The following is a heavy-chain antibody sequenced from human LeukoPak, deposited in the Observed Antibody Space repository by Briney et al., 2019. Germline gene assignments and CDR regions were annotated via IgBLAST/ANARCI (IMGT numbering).Heavy chain of an antibody. V-gene: IGHV3-21*01. CDR2: ISSSSSYI. Sequence: GGSLRLSCAASGFTFSSYSMNWVRQASGKGLEWVSSISSSSSYIYYADSVKGRFTISRDNAKNSLYLQMNSLRAEDTAVYYCARDGGGITMIVVPDYWGQGTLVTVSS. CDR3: ARDGGGITMIVVPDY. CDR1: GFTFSSYS. J-gene: IGHJ4*02. D-gene: IGHD3-22*01.